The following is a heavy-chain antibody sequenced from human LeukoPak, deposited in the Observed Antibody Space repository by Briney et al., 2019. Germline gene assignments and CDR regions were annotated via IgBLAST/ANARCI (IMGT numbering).Heavy chain of an antibody. D-gene: IGHD1-26*01. CDR1: GYSISSGYY. CDR3: ARHRSGSPVSAFDI. CDR2: IYHSGST. V-gene: IGHV4-38-2*01. J-gene: IGHJ3*02. Sequence: PSETLSLTCAVSGYSISSGYYWGCIRQPPGKGLEWIGSIYHSGSTYYNPSLKSRVTISVDTSKNQFSLKLSSVTAADTAVYYCARHRSGSPVSAFDIWGQGTMVTVSS.